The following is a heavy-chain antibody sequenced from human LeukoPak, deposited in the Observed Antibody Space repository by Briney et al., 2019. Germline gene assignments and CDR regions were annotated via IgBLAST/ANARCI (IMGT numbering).Heavy chain of an antibody. CDR1: GFTFSTYF. V-gene: IGHV3-30-3*01. CDR2: IASDGSQT. J-gene: IGHJ3*02. D-gene: IGHD2-21*01. CDR3: ARERQDTILHSGAFDI. Sequence: GGSLRLSCAASGFTFSTYFMHWVRQAPGKGLEWVADIASDGSQTFYVESVEGRFTISRDNSKNTLYLQMNSLRAEDTAVYFCARERQDTILHSGAFDIWGQGTMVTVSS.